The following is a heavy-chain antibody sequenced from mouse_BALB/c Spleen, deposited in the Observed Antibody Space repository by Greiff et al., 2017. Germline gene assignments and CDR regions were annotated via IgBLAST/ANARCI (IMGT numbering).Heavy chain of an antibody. J-gene: IGHJ4*01. CDR2: IDPENGNT. V-gene: IGHV14-1*02. CDR3: ARDDSMDY. Sequence: EVKLQESGAELVRPGALVKLSCKASGFNIKDYYMHWVKQRPEQGLEWIGWIDPENGNTIYDPKFQGKASITADTSSNTAYLQLSSLTSEDTAVYYCARDDSMDYWGQGTSVTVSS. D-gene: IGHD2-4*01. CDR1: GFNIKDYY.